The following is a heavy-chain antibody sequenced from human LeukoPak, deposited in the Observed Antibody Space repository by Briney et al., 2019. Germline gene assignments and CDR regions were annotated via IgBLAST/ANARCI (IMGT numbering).Heavy chain of an antibody. J-gene: IGHJ6*04. CDR1: GYSFTRYW. V-gene: IGHV5-51*01. CDR2: IYSGDSDT. Sequence: GESLKISCNGSGYSFTRYWIGWVRQVPEKGLEWMGIIYSGDSDTRYSPYFQGQVTISAHKSISTAYLQWRCRNASDSAMYYCASCRGQFCVADVWGKGTTVSVSS. D-gene: IGHD2-15*01. CDR3: ASCRGQFCVADV.